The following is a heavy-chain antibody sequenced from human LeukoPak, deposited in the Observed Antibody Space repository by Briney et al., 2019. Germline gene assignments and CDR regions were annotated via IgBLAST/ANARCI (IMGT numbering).Heavy chain of an antibody. CDR2: ISSSSSTI. Sequence: GSLRLSCAASGFTFSSYSMNWVRQAPGKGLEWVSYISSSSSTIYYADSVKGRFTISRDNAKNSLYLQMNSLRAEDMALYYCAKAKAVAGWELFDYWGQGTLVTVSS. CDR3: AKAKAVAGWELFDY. V-gene: IGHV3-48*01. CDR1: GFTFSSYS. J-gene: IGHJ4*02. D-gene: IGHD6-19*01.